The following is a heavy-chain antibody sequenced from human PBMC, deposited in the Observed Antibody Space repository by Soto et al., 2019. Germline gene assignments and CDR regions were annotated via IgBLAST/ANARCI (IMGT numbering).Heavy chain of an antibody. CDR1: GGSISSSNW. Sequence: PSETLSLTSAVSGGSISSSNWWSWVRQPPGNGLEWIGEIYHSGSTNYNPSLKSRVTISVDKSKNQFSLKLSSVTAADTAVYYCARDQRKDSSSWYYYYYYYGMDVWGQGTTVTVSS. CDR2: IYHSGST. J-gene: IGHJ6*02. D-gene: IGHD6-13*01. V-gene: IGHV4-4*02. CDR3: ARDQRKDSSSWYYYYYYYGMDV.